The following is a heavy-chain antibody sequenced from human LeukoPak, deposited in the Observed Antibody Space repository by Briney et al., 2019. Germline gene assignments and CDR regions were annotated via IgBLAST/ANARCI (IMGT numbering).Heavy chain of an antibody. CDR1: GGSISSYY. D-gene: IGHD6-13*01. CDR2: IYYSGST. J-gene: IGHJ6*02. V-gene: IGHV4-59*01. Sequence: SETLSLTCTVSGGSISSYYWSWIRQPPGKGLEWIGYIYYSGSTNYNPSLKSRVTISVDTSKNQFSLKLSSVTAADTAVYYCARSIAAAGHPRYYYYSMDVWGQGTTVTVSS. CDR3: ARSIAAAGHPRYYYYSMDV.